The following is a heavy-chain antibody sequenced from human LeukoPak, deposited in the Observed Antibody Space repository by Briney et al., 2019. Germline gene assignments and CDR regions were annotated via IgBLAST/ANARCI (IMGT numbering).Heavy chain of an antibody. CDR1: GGSISSYG. CDR3: AASGIAAAGIFGHKLDY. J-gene: IGHJ4*02. V-gene: IGHV4-4*07. D-gene: IGHD6-13*01. CDR2: IYTSGST. Sequence: PSETLSLTCTVSGGSISSYGWSWIRQPAGKGLEWIGRIYTSGSTNYNPSLKSRVTMSVDTSKNQFSLKLSSVTAADTAVYYCAASGIAAAGIFGHKLDYWGEGTLVTVSS.